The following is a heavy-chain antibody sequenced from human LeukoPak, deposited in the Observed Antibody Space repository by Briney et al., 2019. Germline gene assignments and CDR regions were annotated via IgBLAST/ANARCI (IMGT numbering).Heavy chain of an antibody. V-gene: IGHV4-59*08. Sequence: SETLSLTCIVSGGSISSYSWNWIRQSPGKGLEWVGYISHSGTTSYNSSLKSRVTISVVTSKNQLSLKLTSVTAADTAVYYCARWDDSAWGFGNWGPGTLVTVSS. J-gene: IGHJ4*02. CDR2: ISHSGTT. D-gene: IGHD6-19*01. CDR1: GGSISSYS. CDR3: ARWDDSAWGFGN.